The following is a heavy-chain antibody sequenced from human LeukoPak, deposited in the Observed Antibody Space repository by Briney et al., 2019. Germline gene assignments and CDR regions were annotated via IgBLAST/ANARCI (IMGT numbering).Heavy chain of an antibody. Sequence: GRSLRLSCAASGFTFDDYAMHWVRQAPGKGLEWVSGISWNSGSIGYADSVKGRFTISRDNAKNSLYLQMNSLRAEDTALYYCAKAVNYYGMDVWGQGTTVTVSS. CDR1: GFTFDDYA. J-gene: IGHJ6*02. V-gene: IGHV3-9*01. CDR2: ISWNSGSI. CDR3: AKAVNYYGMDV.